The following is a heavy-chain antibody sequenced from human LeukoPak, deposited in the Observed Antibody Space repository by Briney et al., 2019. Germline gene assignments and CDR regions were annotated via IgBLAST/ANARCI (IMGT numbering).Heavy chain of an antibody. CDR3: AKDYEDFYCSGGSCYYFDY. V-gene: IGHV3-30*18. J-gene: IGHJ4*02. D-gene: IGHD2-15*01. CDR1: GFTFSSCG. Sequence: GGSLRLSCAASGFTFSSCGMHWVRQAPGKGLEWVAVISYDGSNKYYADSVKGRFTISRDNSKNTLYLQMNSLRAEDTAVYYCAKDYEDFYCSGGSCYYFDYWGQGTLVTVSS. CDR2: ISYDGSNK.